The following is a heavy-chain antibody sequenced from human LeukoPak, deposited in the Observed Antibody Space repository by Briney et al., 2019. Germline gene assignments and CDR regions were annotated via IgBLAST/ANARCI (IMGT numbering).Heavy chain of an antibody. CDR3: ARGYYYFH. Sequence: SETLSLPCAVYGGSFSGYYWSWIRQPPGKGLEWIGEINHSGSTNYNPSLKSRVTISVDTSKNQFSLKLSSVTAADTAVYYCARGYYYFHWGQGTLVTVSS. V-gene: IGHV4-34*01. D-gene: IGHD3-22*01. CDR1: GGSFSGYY. J-gene: IGHJ4*02. CDR2: INHSGST.